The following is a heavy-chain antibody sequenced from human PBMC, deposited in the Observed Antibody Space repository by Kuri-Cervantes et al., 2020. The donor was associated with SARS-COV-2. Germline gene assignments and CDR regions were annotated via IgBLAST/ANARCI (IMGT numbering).Heavy chain of an antibody. CDR3: ARDTIFGVVTSFDP. Sequence: ASVKVSCKASGYTFTSYYMHWVRQAPGQRLEWMGWSNAGNGNTKYSQEFQGRVAITRDTSASTAYMELSSLRSEDTAVYYCARDTIFGVVTSFDPWGQGTLVTVSS. D-gene: IGHD3-3*01. CDR1: GYTFTSYY. CDR2: SNAGNGNT. V-gene: IGHV1-3*01. J-gene: IGHJ5*02.